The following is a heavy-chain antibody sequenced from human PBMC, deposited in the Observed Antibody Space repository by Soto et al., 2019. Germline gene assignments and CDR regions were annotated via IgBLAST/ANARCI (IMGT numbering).Heavy chain of an antibody. Sequence: SETLSLTCTVSGRSISSYYWSWIRQPPGKGLEWIGYIYYSGSTNYNPSLKSRVTISVDTSKNQFSLKLSSVTAADTAVYYCASTDYYDSSGPTFDYWGQGPLVTVSS. J-gene: IGHJ4*02. CDR1: GRSISSYY. V-gene: IGHV4-59*01. D-gene: IGHD3-22*01. CDR3: ASTDYYDSSGPTFDY. CDR2: IYYSGST.